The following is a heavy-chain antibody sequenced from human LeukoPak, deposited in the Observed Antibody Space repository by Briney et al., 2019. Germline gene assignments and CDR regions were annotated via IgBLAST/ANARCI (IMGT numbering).Heavy chain of an antibody. Sequence: SETLSLTCTVSGGSISSSTYYWGWIRQPPGKGLEWIGYIYYSGSTNYNPSLKSRVTISVDTSKNQFSLKLSSVTAADTAVYYCARHGYSSGSLAWFDPWGQGTQVTVSS. CDR3: ARHGYSSGSLAWFDP. D-gene: IGHD6-19*01. CDR1: GGSISSSTYY. J-gene: IGHJ5*02. CDR2: IYYSGST. V-gene: IGHV4-61*05.